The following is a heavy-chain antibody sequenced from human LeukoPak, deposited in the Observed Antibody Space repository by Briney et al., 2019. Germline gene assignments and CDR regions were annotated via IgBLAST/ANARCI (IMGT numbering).Heavy chain of an antibody. CDR3: ARPGYCSGGSCSAFDY. J-gene: IGHJ4*02. CDR2: IYPGDSDT. V-gene: IGHV5-51*01. Sequence: GGSLQISCQGSGSRFTSYWIGWGRQVPGKGLEGMGIIYPGDSDTRYSPSFQGQVTISADKSISTAYLQWSSLKASDTAMYYCARPGYCSGGSCSAFDYWGQGTLVTVSS. D-gene: IGHD2-15*01. CDR1: GSRFTSYW.